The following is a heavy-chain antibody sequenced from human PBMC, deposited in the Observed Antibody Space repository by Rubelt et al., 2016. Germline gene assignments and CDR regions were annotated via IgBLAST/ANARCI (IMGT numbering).Heavy chain of an antibody. CDR3: ARGSRYYSIDAFDI. D-gene: IGHD3-10*01. Sequence: QVQLQQWGAGLLKPSETLSLTCTVSGGSVSSGSYYWSWIRQPPGKGLEWIGYIYYSGSTNYNPSLKSRVTISVDTSKNQFSLKLSSVTAADTAVYYCARGSRYYSIDAFDIWGQGTMVTVSS. CDR2: IYYSGST. CDR1: GGSVSSGSYY. V-gene: IGHV4-61*01. J-gene: IGHJ3*02.